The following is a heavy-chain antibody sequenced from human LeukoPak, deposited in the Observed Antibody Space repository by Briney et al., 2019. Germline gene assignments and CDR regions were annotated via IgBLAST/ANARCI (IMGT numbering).Heavy chain of an antibody. CDR3: LRDCNHIRCSGARMDV. CDR1: GFTFSNYD. Sequence: PGGSLRLSCAASGFTFSNYDMHWVRQATGKGLEWVSSIDTVGDTYYSDSVKGRFTISRENAKNSWYLQMSSLRAGDTAVYYCLRDCNHIRCSGARMDVWGQGTTVIVSS. J-gene: IGHJ6*02. V-gene: IGHV3-13*01. D-gene: IGHD2/OR15-2a*01. CDR2: IDTVGDT.